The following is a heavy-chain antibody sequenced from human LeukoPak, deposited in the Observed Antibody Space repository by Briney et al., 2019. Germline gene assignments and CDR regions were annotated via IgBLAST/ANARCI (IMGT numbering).Heavy chain of an antibody. V-gene: IGHV4-59*04. CDR1: GDSLSSAC. CDR3: AREVGPVTSHRIDS. J-gene: IGHJ4*02. D-gene: IGHD1-26*01. CDR2: ICHSGISGNT. Sequence: SETLSLTCTVSGDSLSSACWSSSRQPPGKGLEWIGSICHSGISGNTYYNPSLKSRVTISLDTPKNQFSLELSSVTAADTAVYSCAREVGPVTSHRIDSWGQGSLVTVSS.